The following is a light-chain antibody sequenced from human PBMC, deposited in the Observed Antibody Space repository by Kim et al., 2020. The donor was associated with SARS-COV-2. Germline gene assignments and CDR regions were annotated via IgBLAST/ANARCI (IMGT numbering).Light chain of an antibody. CDR2: DVS. CDR3: NSYTTSSTYV. V-gene: IGLV2-14*04. CDR1: RSDVGGYDY. Sequence: SKTMSRTGTRSDVGGYDYVSWYQQHPGEGPKLVIYDVSKRPSGVANRFSGSKSGNTASLTISGLQADDEADYYCNSYTTSSTYVFGTGTKVTVL. J-gene: IGLJ1*01.